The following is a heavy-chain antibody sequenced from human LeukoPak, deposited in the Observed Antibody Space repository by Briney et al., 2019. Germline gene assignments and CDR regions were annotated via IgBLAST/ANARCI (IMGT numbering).Heavy chain of an antibody. V-gene: IGHV1-24*01. CDR1: GYTLTELS. Sequence: GASVKVSCKVSGYTLTELSMHWVRQAPGKGLEWMGGFDPEDGETIYAQRFQGRVTMTEDTSTDTAYMELSSLRSEDTAVYYCATDTYGGNPLVPLYAFDIWGQGTMVTVSS. J-gene: IGHJ3*02. CDR3: ATDTYGGNPLVPLYAFDI. D-gene: IGHD4-23*01. CDR2: FDPEDGET.